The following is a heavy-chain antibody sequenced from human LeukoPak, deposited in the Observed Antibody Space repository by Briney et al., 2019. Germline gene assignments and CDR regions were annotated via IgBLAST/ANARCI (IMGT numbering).Heavy chain of an antibody. D-gene: IGHD3-10*01. Sequence: GGSLRLSCAASGFTFSTYSMNWVRQAPGKGLEWVASIGSSSTYIYYGDSVKGRFTISRDNAKKSLYLQMNSLRAEDTAVYYCARDRGWFGESPDAFDIWGQGTMVTVSS. V-gene: IGHV3-21*01. CDR2: IGSSSTYI. CDR3: ARDRGWFGESPDAFDI. CDR1: GFTFSTYS. J-gene: IGHJ3*02.